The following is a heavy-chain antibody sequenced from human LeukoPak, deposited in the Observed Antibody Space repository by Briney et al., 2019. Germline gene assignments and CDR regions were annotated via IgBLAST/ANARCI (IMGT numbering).Heavy chain of an antibody. CDR3: ARSQYSSSSSDY. V-gene: IGHV3-74*01. CDR1: GFTFRSYW. J-gene: IGHJ4*02. CDR2: INSDGSST. D-gene: IGHD6-6*01. Sequence: GGSLRLSCAASGFTFRSYWMHWVRQAPGKGLVWVSHINSDGSSTSYADSVKGRFTISRDNAKNTLYLQMSSLTAEDTAVHYCARSQYSSSSSDYWGQGILVTVSS.